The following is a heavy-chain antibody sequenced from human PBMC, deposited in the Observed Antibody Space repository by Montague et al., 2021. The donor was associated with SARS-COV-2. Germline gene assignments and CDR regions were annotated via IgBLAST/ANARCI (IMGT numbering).Heavy chain of an antibody. J-gene: IGHJ4*02. CDR1: GDSIGGYY. V-gene: IGHV4-59*01. CDR3: ARGAPKFGSASYYNEDYFDF. CDR2: IYYSGST. D-gene: IGHD3-10*01. Sequence: SETLSLTCTVSGDSIGGYYWSWIRQPPGKGLQWIGYIYYSGSTHYNPSLKSRVTISVDTSKNQFSLKLSSATAADTAVYYCARGAPKFGSASYYNEDYFDFWGQGALVTVSS.